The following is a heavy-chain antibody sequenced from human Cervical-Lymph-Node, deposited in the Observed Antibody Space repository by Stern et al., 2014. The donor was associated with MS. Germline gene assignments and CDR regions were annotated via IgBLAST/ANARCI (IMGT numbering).Heavy chain of an antibody. CDR2: ISWNGNIS. CDR3: ACLAVAGTGGMDV. Sequence: QLVQSGGGLVQPGRSRRLSCVASGFALEDYAMHWVRQVPGKGLEWVSGISWNGNISVYADSVKGRFTFSRDNAKNSMFLQMDSLRTEDTALYYCACLAVAGTGGMDVWGQGTTVTVS. V-gene: IGHV3-9*01. D-gene: IGHD6-19*01. CDR1: GFALEDYA. J-gene: IGHJ6*02.